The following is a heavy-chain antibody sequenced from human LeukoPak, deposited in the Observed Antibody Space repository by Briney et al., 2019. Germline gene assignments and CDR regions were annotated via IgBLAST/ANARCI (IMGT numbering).Heavy chain of an antibody. CDR2: ISYSGST. D-gene: IGHD5-24*01. CDR3: TRDRRDGYNYVDV. V-gene: IGHV4-59*01. J-gene: IGHJ4*02. CDR1: GGSISRYY. Sequence: SETLSLTCTVSGGSISRYYWSWIRQPPGKGLEWIGYISYSGSTDYNPSLKSRVTMSVDTSKNQFSLKLKPVTPADTAIYYCTRDRRDGYNYVDVWGQGTLVTVSS.